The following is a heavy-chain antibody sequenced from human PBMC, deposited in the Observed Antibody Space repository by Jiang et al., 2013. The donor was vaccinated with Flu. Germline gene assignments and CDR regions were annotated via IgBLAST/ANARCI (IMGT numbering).Heavy chain of an antibody. J-gene: IGHJ4*02. V-gene: IGHV4-39*01. CDR3: ARHVRYNWNDRFDKTPQPLLPDY. Sequence: PGLVKPSETLSLTCTVSGGSISSSSYYWGWIRQPPGKGLEWIGSIYYSGSTYYNPSLKSRVTISVDTSKNQFSLKLSSVTAADTAVYYCARHVRYNWNDRFDKTPQPLLPDYWGQGTLVTVSS. CDR2: IYYSGST. CDR1: GGSISSSSYY. D-gene: IGHD1-1*01.